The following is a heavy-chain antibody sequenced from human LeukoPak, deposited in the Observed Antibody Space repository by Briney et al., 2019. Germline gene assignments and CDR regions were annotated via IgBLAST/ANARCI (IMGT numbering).Heavy chain of an antibody. J-gene: IGHJ4*02. V-gene: IGHV4-4*02. CDR2: IYHGGST. D-gene: IGHD3-10*01. CDR3: ASITLWFGELTLFDY. CDR1: GGSISSDNW. Sequence: PSETLSLTCAVSGGSISSDNWWSCVRQPPGKGLEWIGEIYHGGSTNYNPSLKSRVTISVDTSKNQFSLKLSSVTAADTAVYYCASITLWFGELTLFDYWGQGTLVTVSS.